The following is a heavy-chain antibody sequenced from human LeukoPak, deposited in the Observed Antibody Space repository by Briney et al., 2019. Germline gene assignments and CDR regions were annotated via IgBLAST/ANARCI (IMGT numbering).Heavy chain of an antibody. J-gene: IGHJ4*02. CDR3: GRGQSPHTDLYRIVVAGRGVYFDY. CDR1: GGSISGNNW. CDR2: ISHSGST. Sequence: PSGTLSLTCAVSGGSISGNNWWSWVRQPPGKGLEWIGEISHSGSTGYNSSLKSRVTISVDKSKNQFSLKLSSVTAADTAMYYCGRGQSPHTDLYRIVVAGRGVYFDYWGQGTLVTVSS. D-gene: IGHD6-19*01. V-gene: IGHV4-4*02.